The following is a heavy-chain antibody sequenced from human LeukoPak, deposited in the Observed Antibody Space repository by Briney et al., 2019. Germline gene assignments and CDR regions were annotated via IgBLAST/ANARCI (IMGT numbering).Heavy chain of an antibody. V-gene: IGHV3-23*01. Sequence: GGSLRLSCAASGFTFSSYSMNWVRQAPGKGLEWVSAISGSGGSTYYADSVKGRFTISRDNSKNTLYLQMNSLRAEDTAVYYCARDQADSSSWYLTGAFDIWGQGTMVTVSS. CDR3: ARDQADSSSWYLTGAFDI. J-gene: IGHJ3*02. CDR2: ISGSGGST. CDR1: GFTFSSYS. D-gene: IGHD6-13*01.